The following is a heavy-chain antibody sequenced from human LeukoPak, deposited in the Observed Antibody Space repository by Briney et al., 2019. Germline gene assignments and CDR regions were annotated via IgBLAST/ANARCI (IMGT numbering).Heavy chain of an antibody. D-gene: IGHD3-10*01. CDR1: GFSISSYC. V-gene: IGHV4-59*01. CDR3: AREERLLWFGELYGVWFDP. CDR2: IYYSGST. Sequence: SETLPLTCTVSGFSISSYCLSWIRQPPGKGLDWIGYIYYSGSTNYNPSLKSRVTISVDTSKNQFSLKLSSVTAADTAVYYCAREERLLWFGELYGVWFDPWGQGTLVTVSS. J-gene: IGHJ5*02.